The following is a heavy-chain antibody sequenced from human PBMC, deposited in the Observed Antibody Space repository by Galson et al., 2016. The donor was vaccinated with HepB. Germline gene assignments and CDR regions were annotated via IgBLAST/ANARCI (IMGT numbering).Heavy chain of an antibody. CDR1: GYTFTNYW. CDR3: ARLRTGWFDRFAP. D-gene: IGHD6-19*01. CDR2: IFPGDSDT. J-gene: IGHJ5*02. V-gene: IGHV5-51*01. Sequence: QSGAEVKKPGESLRISCETSGYTFTNYWIGWVRQMPGKGLEWMGIIFPGDSDTRYSPSFQDQVTISVDKSINTAYLQWNSLQASATAIYYCARLRTGWFDRFAPWGQGTLVTVSS.